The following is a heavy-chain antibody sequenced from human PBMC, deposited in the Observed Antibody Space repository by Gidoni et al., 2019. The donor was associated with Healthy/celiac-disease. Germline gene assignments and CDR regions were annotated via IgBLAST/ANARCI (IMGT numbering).Heavy chain of an antibody. D-gene: IGHD6-19*01. V-gene: IGHV2-70*15. CDR1: GFSLSTSGMC. CDR3: ARILYSSGWYYFDY. CDR2: IDWDDDK. Sequence: QVTLRESGPALVKPTQTLTLTCTFSGFSLSTSGMCVSWIRQPPGKALEWLARIDWDDDKYYSTSLKTRLTISKDTSKNQVVLTMTNMDPVDTATYYCARILYSSGWYYFDYWGQGTLVTVSS. J-gene: IGHJ4*02.